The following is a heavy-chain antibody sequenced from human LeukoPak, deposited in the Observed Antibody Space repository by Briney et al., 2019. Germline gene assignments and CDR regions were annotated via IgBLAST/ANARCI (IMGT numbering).Heavy chain of an antibody. V-gene: IGHV4-61*08. CDR1: GGSISSGDYY. CDR3: ARGADYYDSSGYYSGLGWFDP. CDR2: IYHSGSI. D-gene: IGHD3-22*01. Sequence: SETLSLTCTASGGSISSGDYYWSWIRQPPGKGLEWIGYIYHSGSINYNPSLKSRVTISLDTSKNQFSLKLSPVTAADTAVYYCARGADYYDSSGYYSGLGWFDPWGQGTLVTVSS. J-gene: IGHJ5*02.